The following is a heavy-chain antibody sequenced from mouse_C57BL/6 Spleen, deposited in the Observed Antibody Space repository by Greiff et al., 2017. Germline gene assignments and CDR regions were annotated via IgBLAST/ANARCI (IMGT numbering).Heavy chain of an antibody. Sequence: EVKLMESGGGLVKPGGSLKLSCAASGFTFSDYGMHWVRQAPEKGLEWVAYISSGSSTFYYADTVKGRFTISRANAKNTLFLQMTSLRSEDTAMYYCARWYYGSSYYFDYWGQGTTLTVSS. D-gene: IGHD1-1*01. CDR1: GFTFSDYG. V-gene: IGHV5-17*01. J-gene: IGHJ2*01. CDR3: ARWYYGSSYYFDY. CDR2: ISSGSSTF.